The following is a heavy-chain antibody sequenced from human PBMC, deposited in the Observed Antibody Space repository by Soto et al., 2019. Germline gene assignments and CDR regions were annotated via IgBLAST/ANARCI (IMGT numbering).Heavy chain of an antibody. Sequence: SETLSLTCTVSGGSISRDNYFWSWIRQHPGKGLEWIGYIDYIGRSYYNPSLKSRATTSVDTSKNQFSLRLSSVTVADTATYYCARELKSAAASDAFDIWGQGTVVTVSS. CDR3: ARELKSAAASDAFDI. CDR2: IDYIGRS. J-gene: IGHJ3*02. V-gene: IGHV4-31*03. D-gene: IGHD2-15*01. CDR1: GGSISRDNYF.